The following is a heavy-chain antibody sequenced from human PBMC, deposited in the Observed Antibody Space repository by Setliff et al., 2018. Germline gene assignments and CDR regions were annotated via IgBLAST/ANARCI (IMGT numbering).Heavy chain of an antibody. CDR3: AREVYCSGGRCYGQMPAALGH. D-gene: IGHD2-15*01. CDR2: ISSTSSSI. J-gene: IGHJ4*02. V-gene: IGHV3-48*02. Sequence: GGSLRLSCAASGFSFNGYAMNWVRQAPGRGLEWVSYISSTSSSIYYADSVKGRFTISRDNAKNSLYLQMNSLRDEDTAVYYCAREVYCSGGRCYGQMPAALGHWGQGTLVTVSS. CDR1: GFSFNGYA.